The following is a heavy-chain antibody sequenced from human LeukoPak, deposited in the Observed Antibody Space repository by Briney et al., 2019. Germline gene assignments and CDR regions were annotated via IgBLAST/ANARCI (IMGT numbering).Heavy chain of an antibody. CDR3: ARGSIKKSGSYYNYYFDY. J-gene: IGHJ4*02. V-gene: IGHV4-34*01. CDR1: GGSFSGYY. Sequence: SETLSLTCAVYGGSFSGYYWSWIRQPPGKGLEWIGEINHSGSTNYNPSLKSRVTISVDTSKNRFSLKLSSVTAADTAVYYCARGSIKKSGSYYNYYFDYWGQGTLVTVSS. D-gene: IGHD3-10*01. CDR2: INHSGST.